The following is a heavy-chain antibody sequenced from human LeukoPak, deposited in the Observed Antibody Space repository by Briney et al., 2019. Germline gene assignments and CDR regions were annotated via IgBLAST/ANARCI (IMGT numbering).Heavy chain of an antibody. CDR1: GGTFSSYA. CDR3: ARDGLLYCSSTSCPTLE. D-gene: IGHD2-2*01. J-gene: IGHJ4*02. CDR2: IIPIFGTA. V-gene: IGHV1-69*13. Sequence: GASVKVSCKASGGTFSSYAISWVRQAPGQGLEWMGGIIPIFGTANYAQKFQGRVTITADESTSTAYMELSSLRSEDTAVYYCARDGLLYCSSTSCPTLEWGQGTLVTVSS.